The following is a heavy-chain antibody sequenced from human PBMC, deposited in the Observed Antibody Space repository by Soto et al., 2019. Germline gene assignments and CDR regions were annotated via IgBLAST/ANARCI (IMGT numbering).Heavy chain of an antibody. D-gene: IGHD6-19*01. CDR3: ARVGSSGYFDY. Sequence: QVQLQESGPGLVKPSETLSLTCAVSGASISTSDWWTWVRQPPGKGLECIGEIYHSANTNYNPSLKSRVTISMDKSKNQFSLKLNSVTAADTAVYYCARVGSSGYFDYWGQGTLVTVSS. J-gene: IGHJ4*02. CDR2: IYHSANT. V-gene: IGHV4-4*02. CDR1: GASISTSDW.